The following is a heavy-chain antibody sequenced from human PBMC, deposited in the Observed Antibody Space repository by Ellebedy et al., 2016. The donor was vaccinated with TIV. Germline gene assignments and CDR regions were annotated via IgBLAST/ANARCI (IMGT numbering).Heavy chain of an antibody. J-gene: IGHJ4*02. CDR1: GFSLSNSF. Sequence: GGSLRLXXAASGFSLSNSFMSWFRQAPGKGLEWASTLTADGRSTYFADSVKGRFTISRDNSKNTVYLQMNSLRSEDTAVYYCRPGHYSDAWGQGTLVTVSS. CDR3: RPGHYSDA. V-gene: IGHV3-23*01. CDR2: LTADGRST.